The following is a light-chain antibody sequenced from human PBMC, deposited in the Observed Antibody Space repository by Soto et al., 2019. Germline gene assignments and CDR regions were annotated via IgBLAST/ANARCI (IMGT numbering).Light chain of an antibody. CDR1: QSVYKNF. V-gene: IGKV3-20*01. CDR3: QQYGSSPPT. Sequence: EIVLTQSPGTLSLSPGERATLSCRASQSVYKNFLAWYQQKPGQAPRLLINGASNRATGIPDRFSGSGSGTDFYLTIDRLEPEDFAVYFCQQYGSSPPTLGGGTKVAIK. CDR2: GAS. J-gene: IGKJ4*01.